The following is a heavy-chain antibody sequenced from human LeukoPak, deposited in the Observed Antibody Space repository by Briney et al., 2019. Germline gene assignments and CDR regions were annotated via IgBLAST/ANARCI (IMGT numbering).Heavy chain of an antibody. D-gene: IGHD2-15*01. CDR2: IYYSRNT. CDR1: GGSISSGGYY. CDR3: ARGPGYCSGGSCYPYGFMDV. Sequence: SETLSLTCTVSGGSISSGGYYWNWLRQHPGKGLEWIGYIYYSRNTYYNPSLKSRVTISVDTYKNQFSLKLSSVTAADTAVYYCARGPGYCSGGSCYPYGFMDVWGQGTTVTV. V-gene: IGHV4-31*03. J-gene: IGHJ6*02.